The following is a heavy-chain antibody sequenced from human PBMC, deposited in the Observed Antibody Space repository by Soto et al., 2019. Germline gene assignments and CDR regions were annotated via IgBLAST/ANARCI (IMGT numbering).Heavy chain of an antibody. CDR2: IYNGGTT. CDR1: GDSVKSGSYY. J-gene: IGHJ4*02. V-gene: IGHV4-61*01. CDR3: ARTNSHGHWAEWY. Sequence: KPSETLSLTCSVSGDSVKSGSYYWAWIRQPPGKGLEWIGHIYNGGTTDYSPSLKSRVTISVDTSNNQFSLELSSVTSADTAVYYCARTNSHGHWAEWYWGQGTLVTVSS. D-gene: IGHD3-3*01.